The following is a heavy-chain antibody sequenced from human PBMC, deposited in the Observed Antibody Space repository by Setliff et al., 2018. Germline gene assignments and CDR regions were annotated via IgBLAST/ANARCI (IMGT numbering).Heavy chain of an antibody. Sequence: PGESLKISCQGFGYSFSRSWIAWVRQMPGRGLEWLGIVYPGDSDTRYNPSFQGQVTISVDKSIDTAYLQSSSLKASDSATYYCARLIGSCSSSSCSGALDLWGQGTMVTVSS. J-gene: IGHJ3*01. CDR3: ARLIGSCSSSSCSGALDL. V-gene: IGHV5-51*01. D-gene: IGHD2-2*03. CDR1: GYSFSRSW. CDR2: VYPGDSDT.